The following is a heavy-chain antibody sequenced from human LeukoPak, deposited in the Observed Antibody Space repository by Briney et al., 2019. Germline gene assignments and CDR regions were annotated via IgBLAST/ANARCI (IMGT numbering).Heavy chain of an antibody. CDR1: GLSLSTSGVG. CDR2: IYWNDAK. CDR3: AHSSGDGYNFNY. J-gene: IGHJ4*02. Sequence: ESGPTLVNPTQTLTLTCAVSGLSLSTSGVGVGWIRQPPGKALEWLALIYWNDAKRNSPSLKTRLTITKDTSKNQVVLTMTNVDPVDSATYYCAHSSGDGYNFNYWGQGILVTVSS. D-gene: IGHD5-24*01. V-gene: IGHV2-5*01.